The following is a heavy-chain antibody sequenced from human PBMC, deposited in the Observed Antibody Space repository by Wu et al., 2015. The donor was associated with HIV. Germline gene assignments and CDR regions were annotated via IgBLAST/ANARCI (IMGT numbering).Heavy chain of an antibody. D-gene: IGHD4-17*01. V-gene: IGHV1-8*01. CDR2: MNPNSGNT. CDR3: ARVGDYGDSPTLYYFDY. CDR1: GYTFTSYD. J-gene: IGHJ4*02. Sequence: QVQLVQSGAEVKKPGASVKVSCKASGYTFTSYDINWVRQATGQGLEWMGWMNPNSGNTGYAQKFQGRVTMTRNTSISTAYMELSSLRSEDTAVYYCARVGDYGDSPTLYYFDYWGQGTLVHRLL.